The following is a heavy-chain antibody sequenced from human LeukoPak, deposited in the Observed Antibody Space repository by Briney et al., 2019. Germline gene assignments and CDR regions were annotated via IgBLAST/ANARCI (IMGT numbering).Heavy chain of an antibody. J-gene: IGHJ4*02. CDR3: ARSLGYCTGATCYSFDS. V-gene: IGHV4-39*01. Sequence: SETLSLTCTVSGGSTSTSDYYWGWIRQPPEKGLEWIGSIYYSGSTHYNPSLKSRVTISLDTSKNQFSLHLSSVTAADTAVYYCARSLGYCTGATCYSFDSWGQGTLVTVSS. D-gene: IGHD2-8*02. CDR1: GGSTSTSDYY. CDR2: IYYSGST.